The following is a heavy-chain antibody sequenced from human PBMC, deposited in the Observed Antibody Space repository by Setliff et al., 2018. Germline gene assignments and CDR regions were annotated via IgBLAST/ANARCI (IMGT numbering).Heavy chain of an antibody. J-gene: IGHJ4*02. CDR1: KFTFNNYA. CDR2: ISGSGDST. D-gene: IGHD2-21*01. Sequence: PGGSLRLSCEASKFTFNNYAMSWVRQAPGKGLEWVSAISGSGDSTFYVDSVKGRFTISRDNSKNTLYLQMNSLGAEDTALYYCAKGGPYCGGDCYRPFDYWGQGTLVTVSS. CDR3: AKGGPYCGGDCYRPFDY. V-gene: IGHV3-23*01.